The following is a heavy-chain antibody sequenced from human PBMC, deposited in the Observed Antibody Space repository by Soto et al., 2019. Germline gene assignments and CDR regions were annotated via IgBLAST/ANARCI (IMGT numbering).Heavy chain of an antibody. CDR2: NNPSGGST. D-gene: IGHD3-22*01. V-gene: IGHV1-46*02. CDR1: GYTLNSYY. CDR3: ARDATEGPAPDYYDSSGYPSHFDY. J-gene: IGHJ4*02. Sequence: ASVEVCCKASGYTLNSYYIHWVRPDPGQGLEWMGINNPSGGSTSYAQKFQGRVTMTRDTSTSTVYMELSSLRSEDTAVYYCARDATEGPAPDYYDSSGYPSHFDYWGQGTLVTVSS.